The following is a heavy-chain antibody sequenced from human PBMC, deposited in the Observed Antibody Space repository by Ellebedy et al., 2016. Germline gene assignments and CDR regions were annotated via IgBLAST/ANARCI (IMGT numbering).Heavy chain of an antibody. V-gene: IGHV4-59*01. D-gene: IGHD4-23*01. CDR1: GGSISSYY. Sequence: SETLSLTCTVSGGSISSYYWSWIRQPPGKGLEWIGYIYYSGSTNYNPSLKSRVTISVDTSKNQFSLKLSSVTAADTAVYYCARVRGYGGNSVDDAFDIWGQGTMVTVSS. CDR3: ARVRGYGGNSVDDAFDI. CDR2: IYYSGST. J-gene: IGHJ3*02.